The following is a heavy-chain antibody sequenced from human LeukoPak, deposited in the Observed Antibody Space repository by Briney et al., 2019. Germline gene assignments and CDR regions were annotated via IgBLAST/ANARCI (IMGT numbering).Heavy chain of an antibody. CDR1: GYTFTGYY. J-gene: IGHJ5*02. CDR2: INPSSGGT. D-gene: IGHD3-9*01. V-gene: IGHV1-2*02. Sequence: ASVKVSCKASGYTFTGYYMHWVRQAPGQGLEWMGWINPSSGGTNYAQKFQGRVTMTRDTSISTAYMELSRLRSDDTAVYYCARGFTHYDILTGYYRMEGDWFDPWGQGTLVTVSS. CDR3: ARGFTHYDILTGYYRMEGDWFDP.